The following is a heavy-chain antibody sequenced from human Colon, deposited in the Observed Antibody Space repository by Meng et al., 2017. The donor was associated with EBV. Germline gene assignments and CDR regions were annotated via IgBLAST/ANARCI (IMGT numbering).Heavy chain of an antibody. D-gene: IGHD6-25*01. CDR3: ARDLGGPRDY. Sequence: LVWQGGGFVTPVGSLSLSCAASGFNFNDYYMTWIRQAPGKGLEWVAFISKMGDGISYAESVRGRFTISRDSATHSLYLQMNSLRAEDTAVYYCARDLGGPRDYWGQGTLVTVSS. J-gene: IGHJ4*02. CDR2: ISKMGDGI. V-gene: IGHV3-11*01. CDR1: GFNFNDYY.